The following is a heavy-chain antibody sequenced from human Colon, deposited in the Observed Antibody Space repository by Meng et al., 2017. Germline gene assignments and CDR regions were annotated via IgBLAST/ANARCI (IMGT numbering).Heavy chain of an antibody. V-gene: IGHV4-59*01. J-gene: IGHJ4*02. CDR3: ARGSSGYYYG. Sequence: SETLSLTCTVSAGSISSYYWSWIRQPPGKGLEWIGYIYYSGSTNYNPSLKSRVTISVDTSKNQFSLKLNSVTAADTAVYYCARGSSGYYYGWVQGTLVTVSS. D-gene: IGHD3-22*01. CDR2: IYYSGST. CDR1: AGSISSYY.